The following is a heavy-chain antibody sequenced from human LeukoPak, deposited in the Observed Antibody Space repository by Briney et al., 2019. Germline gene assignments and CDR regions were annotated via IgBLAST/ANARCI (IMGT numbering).Heavy chain of an antibody. D-gene: IGHD3-22*01. V-gene: IGHV3-48*04. CDR3: ARSVRSSGYYPLFDY. J-gene: IGHJ4*02. Sequence: GGSLRLSCAASGFTFSSYSMNWVRQAPGKGLEWVSYISSSGSTLYYADSVKGRFTISRDNAKNSLYLQMNSLRAEDTAVYYCARSVRSSGYYPLFDYWGQGTLVTVSS. CDR2: ISSSGSTL. CDR1: GFTFSSYS.